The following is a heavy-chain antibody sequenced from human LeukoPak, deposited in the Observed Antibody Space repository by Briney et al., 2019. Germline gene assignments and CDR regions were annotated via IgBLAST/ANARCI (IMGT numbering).Heavy chain of an antibody. CDR1: GFTFSSFE. D-gene: IGHD3-22*01. Sequence: PGGSLRLSCAASGFTFSSFEMNWVRQAPGKGLGWVSYISTGGGNIYYADSVKGRFTISRDNAKNSLYLQMNSLRAEDTAVYYCARDRIQWLPLDYWGQGTLVTVSS. CDR3: ARDRIQWLPLDY. J-gene: IGHJ4*02. V-gene: IGHV3-48*03. CDR2: ISTGGGNI.